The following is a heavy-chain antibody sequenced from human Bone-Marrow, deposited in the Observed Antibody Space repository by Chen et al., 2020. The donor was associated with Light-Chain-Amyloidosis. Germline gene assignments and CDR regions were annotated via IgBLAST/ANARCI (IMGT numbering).Heavy chain of an antibody. CDR2: IYPDDSDA. CDR3: ARRRDGYNFDY. V-gene: IGHV5-51*01. Sequence: EVQLEQSGPEVKKPGESLKISCKGSGYTFPNYWIGWVRQMPGKGLEWMGVIYPDDSDARYSPSFEGQVTISADNSITTAYLHWMSLKASDTSMYYCARRRDGYNFDYWGQGTLVTVSS. D-gene: IGHD5-12*01. CDR1: GYTFPNYW. J-gene: IGHJ4*02.